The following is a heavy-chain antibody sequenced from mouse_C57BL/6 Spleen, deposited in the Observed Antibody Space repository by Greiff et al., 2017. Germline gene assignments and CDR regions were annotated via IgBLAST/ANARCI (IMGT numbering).Heavy chain of an antibody. J-gene: IGHJ4*01. D-gene: IGHD1-1*01. V-gene: IGHV1-15*01. CDR3: TKGTTFVAGAMDY. CDR1: GYTFTDYE. Sequence: QVQLQQSGAELVRPGASVTLSCKASGYTFTDYEMHWVKQTPVHGLEWIGAIDPETGGTAYNQKFKGKAILTADKSSSTAYMELRSLTSEDSAVSYYTKGTTFVAGAMDYWGQGTTVTVSS. CDR2: IDPETGGT.